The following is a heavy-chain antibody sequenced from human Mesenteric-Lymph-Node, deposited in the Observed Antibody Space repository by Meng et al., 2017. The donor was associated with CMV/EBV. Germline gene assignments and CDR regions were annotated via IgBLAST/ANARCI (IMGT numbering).Heavy chain of an antibody. V-gene: IGHV3-30*03. D-gene: IGHD3-22*01. CDR1: GFTFGTYG. CDR2: ISYDGSNK. CDR3: ARDVFLEGVRDSSGYYYNAPDAFDI. J-gene: IGHJ3*02. Sequence: GGSLRLSCAASGFTFGTYGMSWVRQAPGKGLEWVAVISYDGSNKYYADSVKGRFTISRDNSKNTLYLQMNSLRAEDTAVYYCARDVFLEGVRDSSGYYYNAPDAFDIWGQGTMVTVSS.